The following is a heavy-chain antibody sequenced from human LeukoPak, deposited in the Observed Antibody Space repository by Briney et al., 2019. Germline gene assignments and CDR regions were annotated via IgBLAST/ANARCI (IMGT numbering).Heavy chain of an antibody. D-gene: IGHD3-3*01. CDR1: GYTFTGYY. J-gene: IGHJ4*02. Sequence: GASVKVSCKAAGYTFTGYYLHWVRQAPGQGLERMGWINLNSGGTIYAQNFQGRVTLTRDTSISTAYMELSRLRSDDTAVYYCARSRGRISIFGIIITDFNYWGQGTLVTVSS. V-gene: IGHV1-2*02. CDR3: ARSRGRISIFGIIITDFNY. CDR2: INLNSGGT.